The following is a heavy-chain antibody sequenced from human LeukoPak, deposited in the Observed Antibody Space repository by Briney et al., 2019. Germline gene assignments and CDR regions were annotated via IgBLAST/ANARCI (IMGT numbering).Heavy chain of an antibody. CDR1: GYTFTSYD. Sequence: ASVKVSCKASGYTFTSYDINWVRQATGQGLEWMGWMNPNSGNTGYAQKFQGRVHIHRNTSISTAYMELSSLRSEDTAVYYCARGRGWGVAFDIWGQGTMVNVS. V-gene: IGHV1-8*03. CDR2: MNPNSGNT. D-gene: IGHD6-19*01. CDR3: ARGRGWGVAFDI. J-gene: IGHJ3*02.